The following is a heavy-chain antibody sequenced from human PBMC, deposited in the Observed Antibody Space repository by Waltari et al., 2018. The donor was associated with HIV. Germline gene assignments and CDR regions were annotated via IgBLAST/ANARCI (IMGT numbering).Heavy chain of an antibody. CDR2: VDPEDGET. Sequence: EVQLVQSGAEVKKPGATVKISCKVSGYTFTDYYMHWVQQAPGKGLEWMGLVDPEDGETIYAEKFQGRVTITADTSTDTAYMELSSLRSEDTAVYYCATSEILEWSLYYYYGMDVWGQGTTVTVSS. V-gene: IGHV1-69-2*01. J-gene: IGHJ6*02. D-gene: IGHD3-3*01. CDR3: ATSEILEWSLYYYYGMDV. CDR1: GYTFTDYY.